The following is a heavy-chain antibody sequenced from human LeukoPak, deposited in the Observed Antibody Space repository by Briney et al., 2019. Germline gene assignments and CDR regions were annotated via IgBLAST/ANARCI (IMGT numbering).Heavy chain of an antibody. CDR3: AKEGRSTTPGY. CDR2: ISNGGSYI. CDR1: GFTFSSYT. Sequence: KTGGSLRLSCAASGFTFSSYTMNWARQAPGQGLEWVSSISNGGSYIYYTDSVKGRFTISRDNAKNSLYLQMNSLGAEDTAVYYCAKEGRSTTPGYWGQGTLVTVSS. V-gene: IGHV3-21*01. D-gene: IGHD2-15*01. J-gene: IGHJ4*02.